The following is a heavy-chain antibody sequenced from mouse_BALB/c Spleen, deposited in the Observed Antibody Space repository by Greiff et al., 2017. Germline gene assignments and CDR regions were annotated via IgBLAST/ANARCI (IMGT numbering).Heavy chain of an antibody. D-gene: IGHD1-1*01. CDR1: GYTFSSYW. V-gene: IGHV1-9*01. Sequence: LMKPGASVKISCKATGYTFSSYWIEWVKQRPGHGLEWIGEILPGSGSTNYNEKFKGKATFTADTSSNTAYMQLSSLTSEDSAVYYCAHYYGSSPWFAYWGQGTLVTVSA. CDR3: AHYYGSSPWFAY. J-gene: IGHJ3*01. CDR2: ILPGSGST.